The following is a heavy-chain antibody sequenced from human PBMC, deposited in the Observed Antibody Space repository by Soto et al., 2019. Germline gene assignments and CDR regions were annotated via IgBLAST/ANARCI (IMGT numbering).Heavy chain of an antibody. J-gene: IGHJ6*02. V-gene: IGHV3-11*01. CDR3: ARDRMLSYYYGMDV. CDR2: ISSSGSII. CDR1: GFTFSDYY. D-gene: IGHD3-16*02. Sequence: PGGSLRLSCAASGFTFSDYYMSWIRQTPGKGLEWVSYISSSGSIIYYADSVKGRFTISRDNAKNSLSLQMNSLRAEDTAVYYCARDRMLSYYYGMDVWGQGTTVTVS.